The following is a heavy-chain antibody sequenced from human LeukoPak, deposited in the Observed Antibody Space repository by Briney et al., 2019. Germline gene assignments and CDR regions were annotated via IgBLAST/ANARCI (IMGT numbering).Heavy chain of an antibody. CDR1: GFTFKTYG. V-gene: IGHV3-23*01. Sequence: GGSLRLSCAASGFTFKTYGMSWVRQAPGKGLEWVSAITGDRSSTYYADSVKGRFAVSRDNSKNTLFLQMDSLRVEDTAVYYCARRYCGDGCYPFYLDYWGQGTLVTVSS. J-gene: IGHJ4*02. CDR2: ITGDRSST. CDR3: ARRYCGDGCYPFYLDY. D-gene: IGHD2-21*02.